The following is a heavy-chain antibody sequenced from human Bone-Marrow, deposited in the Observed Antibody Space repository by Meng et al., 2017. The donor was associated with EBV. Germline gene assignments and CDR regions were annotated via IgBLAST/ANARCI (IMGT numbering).Heavy chain of an antibody. CDR1: GGTFRSDA. Sequence: VQLVQSGAEVKKPGSSVMVSCKTSGGTFRSDAISWVRQAPGQGLVWMGGLIPMTGVAHYAQKFQDRVSIIADESTSTHYLELSSLRSEDTAIYFCASESGRGFTPDYWGQGTLVTASS. D-gene: IGHD3-10*01. CDR3: ASESGRGFTPDY. V-gene: IGHV1-69*01. CDR2: LIPMTGVA. J-gene: IGHJ4*02.